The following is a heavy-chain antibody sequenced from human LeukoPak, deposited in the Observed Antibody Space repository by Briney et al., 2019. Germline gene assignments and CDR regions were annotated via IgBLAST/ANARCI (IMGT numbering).Heavy chain of an antibody. Sequence: SETLSLTCTVSGGSISSWYWSWLRQAPGKGLEWIGYIYYSGSTIYIPSLKSRLTISVDTSKHHFSLKLRSVTAADTAVYYCARRSQWLPLLDYWGQGTLVTVSS. V-gene: IGHV4-59*01. CDR2: IYYSGST. J-gene: IGHJ4*02. D-gene: IGHD6-19*01. CDR3: ARRSQWLPLLDY. CDR1: GGSISSWY.